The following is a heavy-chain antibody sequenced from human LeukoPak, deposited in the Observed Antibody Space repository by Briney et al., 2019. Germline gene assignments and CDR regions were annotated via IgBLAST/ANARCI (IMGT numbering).Heavy chain of an antibody. CDR3: ARADWDTAMIDY. J-gene: IGHJ4*02. V-gene: IGHV3-21*01. CDR2: ISSSSSYI. Sequence: AGGSLRLSCAASGFTFSSYSMNWVRQAPGKGLEWVSSISSSSSYIYYVDSVKGRFTISRDNAKNSLYLQMNSLRAEDTAVYYCARADWDTAMIDYWGQGTLVTVSS. D-gene: IGHD5-18*01. CDR1: GFTFSSYS.